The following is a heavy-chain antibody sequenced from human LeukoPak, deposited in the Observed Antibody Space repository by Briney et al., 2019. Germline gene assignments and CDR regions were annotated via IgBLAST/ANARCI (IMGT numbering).Heavy chain of an antibody. D-gene: IGHD2-2*01. CDR2: IYPGDSDT. CDR3: ARHPPRYCSSTSCPYYFDC. CDR1: GYSFTSYW. J-gene: IGHJ4*02. V-gene: IGHV5-51*01. Sequence: GESLKISCKGSGYSFTSYWIGWVRQMPGKGLEWMGIIYPGDSDTRYSPSFQGQVTISADKSISTAYLQWSSLKASDTAMYYCARHPPRYCSSTSCPYYFDCWGQGTLVTVSS.